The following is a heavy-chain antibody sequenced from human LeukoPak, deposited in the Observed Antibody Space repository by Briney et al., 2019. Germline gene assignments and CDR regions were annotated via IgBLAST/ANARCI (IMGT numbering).Heavy chain of an antibody. Sequence: SETLSLTCTVPGGSVSSGSYYWSWIRQPPGKGLEWIGYIYYSGSTNYNPSLKSRVTISVDTSKNQFSLKLSSVTAADTAVYYCARATLAATFDYWGQGTLVTVSS. CDR1: GGSVSSGSYY. V-gene: IGHV4-61*01. D-gene: IGHD6-13*01. J-gene: IGHJ4*02. CDR3: ARATLAATFDY. CDR2: IYYSGST.